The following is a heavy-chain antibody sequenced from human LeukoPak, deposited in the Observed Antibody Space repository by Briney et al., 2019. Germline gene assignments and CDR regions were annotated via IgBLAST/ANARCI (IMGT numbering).Heavy chain of an antibody. CDR2: ISWNSGSI. Sequence: GGSLRLSCAASGFTFDDYAMHWVRHAPGKGLEWVSGISWNSGSIDYADSVKGRFTISRDNAKNSLYLQMNSRRAEDTALYYCAKEMEGSGWYPRDYWGQGTLVTVSS. CDR1: GFTFDDYA. CDR3: AKEMEGSGWYPRDY. V-gene: IGHV3-9*01. J-gene: IGHJ4*02. D-gene: IGHD6-19*01.